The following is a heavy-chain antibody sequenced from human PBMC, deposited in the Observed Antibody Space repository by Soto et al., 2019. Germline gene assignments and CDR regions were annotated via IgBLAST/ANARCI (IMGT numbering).Heavy chain of an antibody. CDR1: GGTFSSYA. CDR3: ARRHYYDSSGYSSWFDP. V-gene: IGHV1-69*13. CDR2: IIPIFGTA. Sequence: SVKVSCKASGGTFSSYAISWVRQAPGQGLEWMGGIIPIFGTANYAQKFQGRVTITADESTSTAYMELSSLRSEDTAVYYCARRHYYDSSGYSSWFDPWGQGTLVTGSS. D-gene: IGHD3-22*01. J-gene: IGHJ5*02.